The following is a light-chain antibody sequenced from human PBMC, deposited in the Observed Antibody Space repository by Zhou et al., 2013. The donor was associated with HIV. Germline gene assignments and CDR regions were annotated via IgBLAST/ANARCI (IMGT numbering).Light chain of an antibody. V-gene: IGKV1-5*03. CDR3: QQLLGFARS. CDR2: KAS. J-gene: IGKJ2*03. CDR1: QSISSW. Sequence: DIQMTQSPSTLSASVGDRVTITCRASQSISSWLAWYQQKPGKAPKLLIYKASSLESGVPSRFSGSGSGTEFTLTISSLQSDDSATYYCQQLLGFARSFGQGTKVEIK.